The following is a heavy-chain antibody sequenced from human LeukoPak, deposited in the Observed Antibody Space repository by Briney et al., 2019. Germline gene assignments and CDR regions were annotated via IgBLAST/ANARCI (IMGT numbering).Heavy chain of an antibody. D-gene: IGHD3-22*01. CDR2: INPNSGGT. CDR1: GYTFTDYY. V-gene: IGHV1-2*02. CDR3: AREGEVDTMIVGYYFDY. Sequence: ASVKVSCRASGYTFTDYYIHWVRQAPGQGLEWMGWINPNSGGTNYEQKFQGRVTMTRDTSISTAYMDLSSLRSDDTAVYYCAREGEVDTMIVGYYFDYWGQGTLVTVSS. J-gene: IGHJ4*02.